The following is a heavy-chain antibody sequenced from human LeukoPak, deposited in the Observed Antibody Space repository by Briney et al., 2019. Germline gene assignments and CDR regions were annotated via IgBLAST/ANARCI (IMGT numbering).Heavy chain of an antibody. V-gene: IGHV1-18*01. CDR2: ISAYNGNT. CDR1: GYTFTSYG. J-gene: IGHJ4*02. Sequence: ASVKVSCKASGYTFTSYGISWVRQAPGQGLEWMGWISAYNGNTNYAQKLQGRVTMTTDTSTSTAYMELRSLRSDDTAVYYCARERQALYYGSGSSLAGYWGQGTLVTVSS. D-gene: IGHD3-10*01. CDR3: ARERQALYYGSGSSLAGY.